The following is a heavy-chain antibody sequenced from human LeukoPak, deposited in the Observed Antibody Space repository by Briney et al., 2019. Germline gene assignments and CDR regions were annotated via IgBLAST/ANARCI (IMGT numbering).Heavy chain of an antibody. J-gene: IGHJ4*02. D-gene: IGHD1-26*01. Sequence: PGGSLRLSCAASGLTFNTYGMSWVRQAPGKGLECVSSVSAGGGNTHYADSVKGRFTISRDNSKNTLYLQMNSLSAEDTAVYYCAKGYSGSYCADYWGQGTLVTVSS. CDR2: VSAGGGNT. CDR3: AKGYSGSYCADY. V-gene: IGHV3-23*01. CDR1: GLTFNTYG.